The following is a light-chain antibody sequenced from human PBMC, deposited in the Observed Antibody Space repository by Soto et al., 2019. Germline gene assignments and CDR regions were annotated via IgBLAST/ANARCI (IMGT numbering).Light chain of an antibody. CDR3: TSYITAGTYV. CDR1: SNDVGRYNY. V-gene: IGLV2-14*03. J-gene: IGLJ1*01. CDR2: DFS. Sequence: QSVLTQPASVSGSPGQSITISCTGTSNDVGRYNYVSWYQQHPGKASKLMIYDFSNRPSGVSDRFSGSKSGDTASLTISGLQAEDEADYYCTSYITAGTYVFGTGTKVTVL.